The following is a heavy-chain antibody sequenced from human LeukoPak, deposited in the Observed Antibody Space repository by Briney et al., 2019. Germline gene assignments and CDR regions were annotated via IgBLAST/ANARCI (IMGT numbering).Heavy chain of an antibody. CDR2: IIPIFGTA. J-gene: IGHJ4*02. V-gene: IGHV1-69*06. D-gene: IGHD3-22*01. CDR1: GGTFSSYA. Sequence: SVKVSCKASGGTFSSYAIGWVRQAPGQGLEWMGGIIPIFGTANYAQKFQGRVTITADKSTSTAYMELSSLRSEDTAVYYCARSHYYYDSSGHFDYWGQGTLVTVSS. CDR3: ARSHYYYDSSGHFDY.